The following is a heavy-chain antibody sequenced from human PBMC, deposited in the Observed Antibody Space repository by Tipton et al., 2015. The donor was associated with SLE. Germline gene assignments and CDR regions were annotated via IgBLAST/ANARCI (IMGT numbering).Heavy chain of an antibody. Sequence: TLSLTCTVSGDSVNSRYWIWVRQPAGRGLEWLAYRFHDGNINYNPSLKTRLTMSVDTSRDQFSLTLNSVTAADTGIYYCARGREWNWSPYYMDVWGKGTTVTVSS. V-gene: IGHV4-59*02. CDR3: ARGREWNWSPYYMDV. CDR1: GDSVNSRY. J-gene: IGHJ6*03. CDR2: RFHDGNI. D-gene: IGHD1-1*01.